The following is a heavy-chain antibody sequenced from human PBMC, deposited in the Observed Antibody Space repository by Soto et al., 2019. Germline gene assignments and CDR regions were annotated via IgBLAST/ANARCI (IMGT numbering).Heavy chain of an antibody. CDR2: IYYSGSA. CDR1: GASIRSGGFY. Sequence: QVQLQESGPGLAKPSQTLSLTCAVSGASIRSGGFYWSWIRQHPGKGLEWIGFIYYSGSAFYNPSLKSRLTISVDTSKNQFSLTLTSVTAADTAVYYCARGISVAGNPFDIWGQGTMGTVSS. V-gene: IGHV4-31*11. J-gene: IGHJ3*02. D-gene: IGHD6-19*01. CDR3: ARGISVAGNPFDI.